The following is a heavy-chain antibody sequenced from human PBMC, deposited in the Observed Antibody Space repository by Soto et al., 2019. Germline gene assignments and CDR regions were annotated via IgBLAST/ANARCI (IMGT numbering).Heavy chain of an antibody. Sequence: PSETLCLTCTVAGGSISSYDWSWIRQTPGKGLEWIGYIYYNGSTNYNPSLKSRVTISVDTSKNQFSLKLSSVTAADTAVYYCARGRSSSWYFQAFDIWGQGTMVTVSS. CDR1: GGSISSYD. CDR3: ARGRSSSWYFQAFDI. CDR2: IYYNGST. J-gene: IGHJ3*02. D-gene: IGHD6-13*01. V-gene: IGHV4-59*01.